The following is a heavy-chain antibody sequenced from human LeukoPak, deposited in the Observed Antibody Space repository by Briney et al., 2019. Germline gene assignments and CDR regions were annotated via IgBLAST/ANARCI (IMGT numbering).Heavy chain of an antibody. CDR1: GGTFSNYA. J-gene: IGHJ4*02. CDR3: AATGPRRSDDFWSGYPLDY. Sequence: SVKVSCKASGGTFSNYAINWVRQAPGQGLEWMGDVIPIFGTPNYAQNFRGRVTFTTDESTSTAYMELSSLRSEDTAVYYCAATGPRRSDDFWSGYPLDYWGQGTLVTVSS. CDR2: VIPIFGTP. D-gene: IGHD3-3*01. V-gene: IGHV1-69*05.